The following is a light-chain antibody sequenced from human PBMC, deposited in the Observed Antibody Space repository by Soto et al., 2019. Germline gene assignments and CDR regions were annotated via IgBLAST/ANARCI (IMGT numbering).Light chain of an antibody. V-gene: IGKV1-5*03. J-gene: IGKJ1*01. CDR1: QSISSY. CDR3: LQYNTYSPWT. CDR2: EAS. Sequence: DIQMTQSPSTLSASVGDRVTITCRASQSISSYLAWYQQKPGKAPRVLIYEASSLESGVPSRFSGSGSGTEFTLTIGSLQPDDFATYFCLQYNTYSPWTFGQGTKVEIK.